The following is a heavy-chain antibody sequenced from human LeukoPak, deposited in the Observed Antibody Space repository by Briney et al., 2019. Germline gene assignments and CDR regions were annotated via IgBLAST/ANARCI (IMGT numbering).Heavy chain of an antibody. CDR3: TRVSLVAASVFFDY. CDR1: GFTFGDYA. Sequence: GGSLRLSCTASGFTFGDYAMSWVRQAPGKGLEWVSFIRSKAYGGTTEYAASVKGRFTISRDDSKSIAYLQMNSLKTEDTAVYYCTRVSLVAASVFFDYWGQGTLVTVSS. CDR2: IRSKAYGGTT. J-gene: IGHJ4*02. V-gene: IGHV3-49*04. D-gene: IGHD2-15*01.